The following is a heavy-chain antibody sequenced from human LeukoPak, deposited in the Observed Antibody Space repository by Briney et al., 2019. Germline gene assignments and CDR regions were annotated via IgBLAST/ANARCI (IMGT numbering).Heavy chain of an antibody. CDR3: ARVLTYYYDSSGYSYYYYYMDV. CDR2: IYYSGRT. CDR1: GGSISSYY. V-gene: IGHV4-59*01. J-gene: IGHJ6*03. Sequence: SETLSLTCSDPGGSISSYYCSWILQPPGKGLEWLGYIYYSGRTNYNPSLKSRVTISVDTSKNQFSLKLSSVTAADTAVYYCARVLTYYYDSSGYSYYYYYMDVWGKGTTVTVSS. D-gene: IGHD3-22*01.